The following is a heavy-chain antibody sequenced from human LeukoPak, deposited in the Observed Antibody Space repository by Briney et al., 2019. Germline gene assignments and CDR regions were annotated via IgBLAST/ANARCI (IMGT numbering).Heavy chain of an antibody. CDR3: AREMGYSTSSLRMDV. CDR2: IYHSGST. Sequence: PSQTLSLTCTVSGGSISSGGYYWSWIRQPPGKGLEWIGYIYHSGSTYYNPSLKSRVTISVDRSKNQFSLKLSSVTAADTAVYYCAREMGYSTSSLRMDVWGQGTTVTVSS. V-gene: IGHV4-30-2*01. D-gene: IGHD6-13*01. CDR1: GGSISSGGYY. J-gene: IGHJ6*02.